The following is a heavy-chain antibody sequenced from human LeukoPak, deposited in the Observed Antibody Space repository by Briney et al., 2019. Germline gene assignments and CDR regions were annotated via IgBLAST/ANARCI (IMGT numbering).Heavy chain of an antibody. J-gene: IGHJ6*02. D-gene: IGHD2-2*01. CDR1: GDSINSRGYY. CDR3: ATDTLVAPSRYYYYRMDV. CDR2: ISYSGST. Sequence: SETLSLTCTVSGDSINSRGYYWTWIRQYPGKGLEWIGYISYSGSTNYNPSLKSRVTILVDTSKSQFSLKLSSVTAADTAVYYCATDTLVAPSRYYYYRMDVWGQGTTVTVSS. V-gene: IGHV4-31*03.